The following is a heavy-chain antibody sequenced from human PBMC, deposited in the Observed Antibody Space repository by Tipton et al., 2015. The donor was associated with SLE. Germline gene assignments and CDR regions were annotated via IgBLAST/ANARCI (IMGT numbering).Heavy chain of an antibody. CDR1: GGSISSSSYY. CDR2: IYYSGST. CDR3: AREGKAMVPFDY. V-gene: IGHV4-39*02. D-gene: IGHD5-18*01. Sequence: TLSLTCTVSGGSISSSSYYWGWIRQPPGKGLEWIGSIYYSGSTYYNPSLKSRVTISVDTSKNQFSLKLSSVTAADTAVYYCAREGKAMVPFDYWGQGTLVTVSS. J-gene: IGHJ4*02.